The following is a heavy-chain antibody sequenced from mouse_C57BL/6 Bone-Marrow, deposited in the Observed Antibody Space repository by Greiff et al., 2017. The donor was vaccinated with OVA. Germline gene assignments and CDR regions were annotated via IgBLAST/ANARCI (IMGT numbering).Heavy chain of an antibody. CDR2: ISSGGDYI. J-gene: IGHJ3*01. CDR3: TRVDAWFAY. Sequence: EVHLVESGEGLVKPGGSLKLSCAASGFTFSSYAMSWVRQTPEQRLEWVAYISSGGDYIYYADTVKGRFTISRDNARNTLYLQMSSLKSEDTAMYYCTRVDAWFAYWGQGTLVTVSA. CDR1: GFTFSSYA. V-gene: IGHV5-9-1*02.